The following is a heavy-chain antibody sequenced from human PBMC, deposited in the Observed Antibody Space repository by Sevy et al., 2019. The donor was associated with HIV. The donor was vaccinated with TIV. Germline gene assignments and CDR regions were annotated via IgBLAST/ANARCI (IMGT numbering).Heavy chain of an antibody. J-gene: IGHJ3*01. Sequence: ASVKVSCKASGYTFSAYYIHWVRQAPGHGLEWLGWINPNSSGTKYTQKFQGRVTMTRDTSISAAYMELSRLTSDDTAVYYCARAVWSGYYGSHPFHLWGQGTMVTVSS. CDR1: GYTFSAYY. V-gene: IGHV1-2*02. D-gene: IGHD3-3*01. CDR2: INPNSSGT. CDR3: ARAVWSGYYGSHPFHL.